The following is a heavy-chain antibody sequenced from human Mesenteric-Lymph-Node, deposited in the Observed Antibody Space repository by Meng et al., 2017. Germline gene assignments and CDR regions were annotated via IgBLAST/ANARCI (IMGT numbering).Heavy chain of an antibody. Sequence: SETLSLTCTVSGASISSGSYYWSWIRQHPGKGLEWIGYIYYSGSTYYNPSLKSRVTISVDTSKNQFSLKLSSVTAADTAVYYCARDPHYYDSSGYYYVGWFDPWGQGTLVTVSS. CDR1: GASISSGSYY. J-gene: IGHJ5*02. V-gene: IGHV4-31*03. CDR2: IYYSGST. D-gene: IGHD3-22*01. CDR3: ARDPHYYDSSGYYYVGWFDP.